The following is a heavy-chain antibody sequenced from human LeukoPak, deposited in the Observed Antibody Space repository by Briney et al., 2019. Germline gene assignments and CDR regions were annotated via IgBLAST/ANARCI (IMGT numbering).Heavy chain of an antibody. CDR1: GGSVSSGSYY. CDR2: IYYSGST. J-gene: IGHJ3*02. V-gene: IGHV4-61*01. D-gene: IGHD1-26*01. Sequence: SETLSLTCTVSGGSVSSGSYYWSWIRQPPGKGLEWIGYIYYSGSTNYNPSLKGRVTISVDTSKNQFSLKLSSVTAADTAVYYCARWRSYSESYWSAPQDAFDIWGQGTMVTVSS. CDR3: ARWRSYSESYWSAPQDAFDI.